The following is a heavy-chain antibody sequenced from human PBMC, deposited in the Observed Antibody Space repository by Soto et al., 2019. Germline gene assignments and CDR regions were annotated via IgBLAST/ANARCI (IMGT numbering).Heavy chain of an antibody. V-gene: IGHV1-18*01. CDR3: SRDAFGVHASWCDP. J-gene: IGHJ5*02. D-gene: IGHD2-2*01. CDR1: GYIFTTYS. Sequence: QVQLVQSGTEVKKSGASVKVSCKASGYIFTTYSIAWVRQAPGHGLEWMGWISAYNGNTNYAQKFQGRVTMTTDTSTNTDYMELRSLRSDDTAVYFCSRDAFGVHASWCDPWGQGTLVTVSS. CDR2: ISAYNGNT.